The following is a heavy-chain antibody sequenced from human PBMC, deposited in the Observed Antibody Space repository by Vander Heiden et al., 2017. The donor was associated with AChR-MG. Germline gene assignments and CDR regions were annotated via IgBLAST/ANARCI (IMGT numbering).Heavy chain of an antibody. D-gene: IGHD1-26*01. V-gene: IGHV3-30*18. CDR2: ISYDGSNK. CDR3: AKLPGLEYSGSYAYLFDY. CDR1: GFPFSSYG. Sequence: QVQLVESGGGVVQPGRSLRLSWAASGFPFSSYGMHWVRQAPGKGLEWVAVISYDGSNKYYADSVKGRFTISRDNSKNTLYLQMNSLRAEDTAVYYCAKLPGLEYSGSYAYLFDYWGQGTLVTVSS. J-gene: IGHJ4*02.